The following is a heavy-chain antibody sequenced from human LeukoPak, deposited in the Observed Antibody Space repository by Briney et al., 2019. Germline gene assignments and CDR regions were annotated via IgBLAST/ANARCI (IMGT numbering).Heavy chain of an antibody. J-gene: IGHJ4*02. CDR2: ITPTSSSI. D-gene: IGHD3-22*01. CDR1: GIAFISFT. V-gene: IGHV3-21*01. CDR3: ATVYYDSSAYGDLDS. Sequence: GSLRLSCAASGIAFISFTMNWVRQAPGKGLEWVSSITPTSSSIFYADSVKGRFTISRDNAKNSLYLQMNSLRAEDTAVYHCATVYYDSSAYGDLDSWGQGTLVTVSS.